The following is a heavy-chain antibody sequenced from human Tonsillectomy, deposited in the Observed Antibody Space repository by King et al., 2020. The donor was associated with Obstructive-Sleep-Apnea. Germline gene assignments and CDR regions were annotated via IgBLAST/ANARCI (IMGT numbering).Heavy chain of an antibody. CDR1: GFTFSDYY. V-gene: IGHV3-11*06. Sequence: QLVQSGGRLVKPGGSLRLSCAASGFTFSDYYMSWIRQAPGKGLEWASYISSSSRYTNYADSVKGRFTISRDNAKNSLYLQMNSLRAEDTAVYYCARDQVATQDDPLDYWGQGTLVTVSS. CDR3: ARDQVATQDDPLDY. D-gene: IGHD5-12*01. CDR2: ISSSSRYT. J-gene: IGHJ4*02.